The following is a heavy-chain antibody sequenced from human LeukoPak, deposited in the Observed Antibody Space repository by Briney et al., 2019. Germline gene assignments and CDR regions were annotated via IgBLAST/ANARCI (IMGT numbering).Heavy chain of an antibody. Sequence: GSLRLSCAASGFTFSSYGMHWVRQAPGKGLEWVAVISYDGSNKYYADSVKGRFTISRDNSKNTLYLQMNSLRAEDTAVYYCARPFGVSNWYFDLWGRGTLVTVSS. J-gene: IGHJ2*01. CDR2: ISYDGSNK. CDR3: ARPFGVSNWYFDL. CDR1: GFTFSSYG. V-gene: IGHV3-30*03. D-gene: IGHD3-3*01.